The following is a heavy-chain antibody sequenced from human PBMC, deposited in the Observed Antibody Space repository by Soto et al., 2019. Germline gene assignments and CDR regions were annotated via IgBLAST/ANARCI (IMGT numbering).Heavy chain of an antibody. CDR3: ARDIDPVPLGVNYWARVAV. CDR1: GGTFSSSA. J-gene: IGHJ6*02. Sequence: QVQLVQSGAEMKEPGSSVKVSCKTSGGTFSSSAISWLRQAPGQGLEWMGGIIPLFRTPDYAQKFQGRVTIAADESTSTAYMELSSLRSEDTAVYYCARDIDPVPLGVNYWARVAVWGQRTTIPAS. CDR2: IIPLFRTP. D-gene: IGHD1-7*01. V-gene: IGHV1-69*12.